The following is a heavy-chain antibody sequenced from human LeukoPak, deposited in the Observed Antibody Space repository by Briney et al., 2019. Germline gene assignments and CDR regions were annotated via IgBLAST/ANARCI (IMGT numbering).Heavy chain of an antibody. Sequence: ASVKVSCKASGGTFKNYAISWVRQAPGQGLEWMGWIIPNSGATNYAQNFQGRVTMTRDTSISTAYMELSRLRSDDTAVYYCPREGIGGGLLKGYCSGGSCYGYWGQGTLVTVSS. CDR3: PREGIGGGLLKGYCSGGSCYGY. J-gene: IGHJ4*02. V-gene: IGHV1-2*02. D-gene: IGHD2-15*01. CDR2: IIPNSGAT. CDR1: GGTFKNYA.